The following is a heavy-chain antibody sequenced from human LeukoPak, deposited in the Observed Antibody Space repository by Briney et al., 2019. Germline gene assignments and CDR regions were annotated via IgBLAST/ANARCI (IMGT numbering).Heavy chain of an antibody. CDR3: ARDRTYYYDSSGYPTFDY. V-gene: IGHV6-1*01. CDR2: TYYRSKWYN. CDR1: GDSVSSNSAA. D-gene: IGHD3-22*01. Sequence: SQTLSLTCAISGDSVSSNSAAWNWIRQSPSRGLEWLGRTYYRSKWYNDYAVSVKSRITINPDTSKNQFSLQLSSVTPEDTAVYYCARDRTYYYDSSGYPTFDYWGQGTLVTVSS. J-gene: IGHJ4*02.